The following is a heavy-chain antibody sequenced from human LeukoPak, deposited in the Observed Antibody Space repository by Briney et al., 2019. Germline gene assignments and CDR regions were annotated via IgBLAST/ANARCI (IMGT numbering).Heavy chain of an antibody. V-gene: IGHV3-7*01. D-gene: IGHD1-7*01. CDR2: IKQDGSEK. CDR1: GFIFSNYW. CDR3: ATSRTFDY. Sequence: GGSLRLSCAASGFIFSNYWMSWVRQAPGKGLEWVANIKQDGSEKYYVDSVKGRFTISRDNAENSLYLQMNSLRAEDTAVYYCATSRTFDYWGQGTLVTVSS. J-gene: IGHJ4*02.